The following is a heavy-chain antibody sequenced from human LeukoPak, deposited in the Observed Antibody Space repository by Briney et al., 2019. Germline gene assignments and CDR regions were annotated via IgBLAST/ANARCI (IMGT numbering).Heavy chain of an antibody. CDR3: TRDSYNDYYFDY. D-gene: IGHD5-24*01. CDR1: GYTFTGYY. CDR2: INPNSGGT. V-gene: IGHV1-2*02. J-gene: IGHJ4*02. Sequence: ASVKVSCKASGYTFTGYYMHWVRQAPGQGLEWMGWINPNSGGTNYAQKFQGMVTMTRDTSISTAYMELTRLRSDDTAVYYCTRDSYNDYYFDYWGQGTLVTVSS.